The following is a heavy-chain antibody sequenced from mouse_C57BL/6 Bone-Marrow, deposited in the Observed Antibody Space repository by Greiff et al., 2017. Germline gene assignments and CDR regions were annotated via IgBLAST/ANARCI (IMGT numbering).Heavy chain of an antibody. J-gene: IGHJ2*01. Sequence: EVQLLESGGGLVKPGGSLKLSCAASGFTFSDYGMHWVRQAPEKGLEWVAYISSGSSTIYYPDTVKGRFTISSDNAKNTLFLQMTSLRAEYTAMYYGATFRIRGYYFDYWGQGTTVTVSS. D-gene: IGHD2-4*01. CDR3: ATFRIRGYYFDY. V-gene: IGHV5-17*01. CDR1: GFTFSDYG. CDR2: ISSGSSTI.